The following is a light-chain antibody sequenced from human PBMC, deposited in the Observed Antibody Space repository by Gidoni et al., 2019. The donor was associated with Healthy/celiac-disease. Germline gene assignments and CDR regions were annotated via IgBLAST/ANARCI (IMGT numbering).Light chain of an antibody. Sequence: EIVMTQSPAALSVSPGERATLACRASQSVNSNLAWFQQKPGQAPRLLIYSASTRATGIRARFSGSGSGTQFTLTISSLQSEDFAVYYCQQYNNWPPWTFGQGTKVEIK. V-gene: IGKV3-15*01. CDR3: QQYNNWPPWT. CDR1: QSVNSN. J-gene: IGKJ1*01. CDR2: SAS.